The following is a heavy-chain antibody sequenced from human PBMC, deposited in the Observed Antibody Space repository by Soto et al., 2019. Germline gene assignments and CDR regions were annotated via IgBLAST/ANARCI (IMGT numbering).Heavy chain of an antibody. V-gene: IGHV3-74*01. D-gene: IGHD3-3*01. CDR3: AILANKRPQN. CDR1: GFTFSSYW. CDR2: ISNDGSST. Sequence: EVQLVESGGGLVQPGGSLRLSCVASGFTFSSYWMHWVRQAPGKGLVWVSSISNDGSSTSYADPVEGRFTISRDNARKRLYLRMNSLGAEDTAVYYCAILANKRPQNWGQGTLVIVS. J-gene: IGHJ1*01.